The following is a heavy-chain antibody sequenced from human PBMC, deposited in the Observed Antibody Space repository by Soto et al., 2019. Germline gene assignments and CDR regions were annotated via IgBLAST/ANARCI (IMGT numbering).Heavy chain of an antibody. V-gene: IGHV4-61*08. CDR1: GGSISSGGYY. CDR2: IYYSGST. D-gene: IGHD6-13*01. Sequence: SETLSLTCTVSGGSISSGGYYWSWIRQHPGKGLEWIGYIYYSGSTNYNPSLKSRVTISVDTSKNQFSLKLSSVTAADTAVYYCAIKRRDSSSWNIDYWGQGTLVTVSS. J-gene: IGHJ4*02. CDR3: AIKRRDSSSWNIDY.